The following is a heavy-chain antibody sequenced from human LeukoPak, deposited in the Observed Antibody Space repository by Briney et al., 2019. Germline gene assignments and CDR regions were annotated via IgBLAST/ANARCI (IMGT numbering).Heavy chain of an antibody. CDR2: INPNSGGT. CDR1: GYTFTGYY. J-gene: IGHJ5*02. D-gene: IGHD4-17*01. CDR3: ARDKGKSGDYNHHWFDP. V-gene: IGHV1-2*02. Sequence: ASVKVSCKASGYTFTGYYMHWVRQAPGQGLEWMGWINPNSGGTNYAQKFQGRVTMTRDTSISTAYMELSRLRSDDTAVYYCARDKGKSGDYNHHWFDPWGQGTLVTVSS.